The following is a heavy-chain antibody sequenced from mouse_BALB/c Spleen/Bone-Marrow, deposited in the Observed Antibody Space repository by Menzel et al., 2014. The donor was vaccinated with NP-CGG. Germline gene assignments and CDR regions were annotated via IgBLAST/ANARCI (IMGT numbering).Heavy chain of an antibody. D-gene: IGHD2-2*01. Sequence: EVQRVESGGGLVPPGGSLKLSCAASGFTFSYYTMSWVRQTPEKRLEWVAYISNGGSSTYHPDTVKGRFTISRDNAKNTLYLQMSSLKSEDTAMYYCARDGYDVGGVLVYWGQGTSVTVSA. CDR2: ISNGGSST. V-gene: IGHV5-12-2*01. J-gene: IGHJ4*01. CDR3: ARDGYDVGGVLVY. CDR1: GFTFSYYT.